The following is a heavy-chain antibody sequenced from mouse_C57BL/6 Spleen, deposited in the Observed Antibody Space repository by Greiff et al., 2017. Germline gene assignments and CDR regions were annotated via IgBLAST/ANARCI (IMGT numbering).Heavy chain of an antibody. D-gene: IGHD3-2*02. V-gene: IGHV1-52*01. CDR2: IDPSDSET. CDR1: GYTFTSYW. CDR3: ARYQGYVDY. Sequence: QVQLQQPGAELVRPGSSVKLSCKASGYTFTSYWMHWVKQRPIQGLEGIGNIDPSDSETHYNQKFKDKATLTVDKSSSTAYMQLSSLTSEDSAVYYCARYQGYVDYWGQGTTLTVSS. J-gene: IGHJ2*01.